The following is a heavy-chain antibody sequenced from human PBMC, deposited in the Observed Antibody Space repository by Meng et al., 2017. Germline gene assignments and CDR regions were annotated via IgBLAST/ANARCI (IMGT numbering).Heavy chain of an antibody. CDR1: GGSLMGYH. CDR3: ARRRGGSSDWFDP. Sequence: QRQTWCAGLFTPSGALSPPFAGYGGSLMGYHCSWIRQPPGKGLEWIGEINHSGSTNYNPSLKSRVTISVDTSKNQFSLKLSSVTAADTAVYYCARRRGGSSDWFDPWGQGTLVTVSS. V-gene: IGHV4-34*01. J-gene: IGHJ5*02. D-gene: IGHD6-6*01. CDR2: INHSGST.